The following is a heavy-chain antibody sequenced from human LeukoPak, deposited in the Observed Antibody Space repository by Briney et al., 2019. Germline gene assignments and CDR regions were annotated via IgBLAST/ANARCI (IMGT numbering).Heavy chain of an antibody. V-gene: IGHV3-30*02. CDR2: IRYDGTNK. J-gene: IGHJ6*03. Sequence: GGSLRLSCAASGFTFSSYGMHWVRHAPGKGLEWVSFIRYDGTNKYYADSVRGRFTISRDNSKNTLYLQMNSLRVEDTAVYYCAKDQGSGSYYYYMDAWGKGTTVAVSS. CDR3: AKDQGSGSYYYYMDA. CDR1: GFTFSSYG. D-gene: IGHD3-22*01.